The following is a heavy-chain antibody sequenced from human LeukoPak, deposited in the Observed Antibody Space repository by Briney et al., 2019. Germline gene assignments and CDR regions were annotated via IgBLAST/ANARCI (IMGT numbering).Heavy chain of an antibody. CDR3: ARLKQRGYYYGSGSSPGWFDP. D-gene: IGHD3-10*01. Sequence: PSETLSLTCAVYGGSFSGYYWSWIRQPPGKGLEWIGEINHSGSTNYNPSLKSRVTISVDTSKNQFSLKLSSVTAADTAVYYCARLKQRGYYYGSGSSPGWFDPWGQGTLVTVSS. CDR1: GGSFSGYY. V-gene: IGHV4-34*01. J-gene: IGHJ5*02. CDR2: INHSGST.